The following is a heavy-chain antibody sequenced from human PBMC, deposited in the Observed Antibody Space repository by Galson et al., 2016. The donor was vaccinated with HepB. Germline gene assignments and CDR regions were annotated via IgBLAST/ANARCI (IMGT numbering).Heavy chain of an antibody. V-gene: IGHV3-15*01. CDR2: IKRKTDGGTT. Sequence: SLRLSCAASGFTFSNAWMSWVRQAPGKGLEWVGRIKRKTDGGTTDYAAPVKGRFTISRDDSKTTLDLQMNSLKTEDTAVYYCTTDSGNGVNYWGQGTLVTVSS. D-gene: IGHD2-8*01. CDR3: TTDSGNGVNY. CDR1: GFTFSNAW. J-gene: IGHJ4*02.